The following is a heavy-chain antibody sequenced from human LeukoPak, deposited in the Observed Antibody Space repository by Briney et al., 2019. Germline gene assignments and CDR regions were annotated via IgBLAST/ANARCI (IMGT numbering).Heavy chain of an antibody. CDR2: IKQDGSER. D-gene: IGHD6-19*01. CDR3: ARAGW. V-gene: IGHV3-7*01. J-gene: IGHJ4*02. Sequence: PGGSLRLSCAASGFTFSNHWMSWVRQAPGKGPEWVASIKQDGSERYYVDSVKGRFTISRDNAENSLYLQMKSLRAEDTAVYYCARAGWWGQGTLVTVSS. CDR1: GFTFSNHW.